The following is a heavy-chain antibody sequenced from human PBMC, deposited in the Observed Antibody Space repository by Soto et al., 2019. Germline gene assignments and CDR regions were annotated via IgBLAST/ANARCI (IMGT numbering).Heavy chain of an antibody. D-gene: IGHD2-2*01. J-gene: IGHJ5*02. Sequence: GASVKVSCKASGYTFTSYDINWVRQATGQGLEWMGWMNPNSGNTGYAQKFQGRVTMTRNTSISTAYMELSSLRSEDTAVYYCARAPETPRADYIVVVPAAIFIWFDPWGQGTLVTVSS. CDR1: GYTFTSYD. CDR3: ARAPETPRADYIVVVPAAIFIWFDP. CDR2: MNPNSGNT. V-gene: IGHV1-8*01.